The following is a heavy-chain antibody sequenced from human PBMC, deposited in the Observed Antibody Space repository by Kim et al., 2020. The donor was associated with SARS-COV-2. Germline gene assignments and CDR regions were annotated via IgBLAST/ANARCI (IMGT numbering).Heavy chain of an antibody. CDR3: ARAPYCTNGVCYLNY. Sequence: GGSLRLSCAASGFTFSDYYMSWIRQAPGKGLEWVSYISSSGSTIYYADSVKGRFTISRDNAKNSLYLQMNSLRAEDTAVYYCARAPYCTNGVCYLNYWGQGTLVTVSS. CDR2: ISSSGSTI. D-gene: IGHD2-8*01. J-gene: IGHJ4*02. V-gene: IGHV3-11*01. CDR1: GFTFSDYY.